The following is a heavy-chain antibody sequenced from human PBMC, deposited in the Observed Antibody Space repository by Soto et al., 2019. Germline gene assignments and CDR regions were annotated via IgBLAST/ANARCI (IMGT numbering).Heavy chain of an antibody. J-gene: IGHJ6*02. CDR3: ARWVQYDTVLIPPAPGGLDV. Sequence: GGSLRLSCAGAGLKLSDYEINWVRQAPGKGLELISYISKSGSPTYHAASVKCRCSLSVDMSKNQFSLRLTSVTAADTAVYFCARWVQYDTVLIPPAPGGLDVWGQGTTVTVSS. CDR2: ISKSGSPT. CDR1: GLKLSDYE. V-gene: IGHV3-48*03. D-gene: IGHD2-2*01.